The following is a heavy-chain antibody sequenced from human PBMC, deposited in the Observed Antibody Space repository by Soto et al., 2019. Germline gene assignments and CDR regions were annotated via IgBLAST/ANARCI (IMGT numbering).Heavy chain of an antibody. V-gene: IGHV3-9*01. D-gene: IGHD2-21*01. Sequence: EVQLVESGGDLVHPGRSLRLSCAASGFTFDDHAMHWVRRVPGRGLEWVSSISWNGKIIGYADSVEGRFTISRDNAKNSLYLQMNSLRPEDTASYFCAKAGPDPFCGGGTCYFESWGRGTLVTVSS. CDR1: GFTFDDHA. J-gene: IGHJ4*02. CDR2: ISWNGKII. CDR3: AKAGPDPFCGGGTCYFES.